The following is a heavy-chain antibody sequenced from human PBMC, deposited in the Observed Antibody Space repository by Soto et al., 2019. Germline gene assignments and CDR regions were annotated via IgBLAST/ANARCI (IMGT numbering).Heavy chain of an antibody. V-gene: IGHV1-69*13. CDR2: IIPIFGTA. CDR3: ARAFATMIAIEGAFDI. J-gene: IGHJ3*02. Sequence: SVKVSCKASVGTFSSYAISWVRQAPGQGLEWMGGIIPIFGTANYAQKFQGRVTITADESTSTAYMELSSLRSEDTAVYYCARAFATMIAIEGAFDIWGQGTMVTVSS. CDR1: VGTFSSYA. D-gene: IGHD3-22*01.